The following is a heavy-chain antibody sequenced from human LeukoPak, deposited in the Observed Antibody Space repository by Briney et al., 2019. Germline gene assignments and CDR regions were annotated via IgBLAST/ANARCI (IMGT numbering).Heavy chain of an antibody. V-gene: IGHV3-7*01. CDR3: ARDASGYALYFDY. CDR1: GFTFSSYW. D-gene: IGHD5-12*01. CDR2: IEQDGSEK. J-gene: IGHJ4*02. Sequence: PGGSLRLSCAASGFTFSSYWMSWVRQAPGKGLEWVANIEQDGSEKYYVDSVKGRFTISRDNAKNSLYLQMNSLRAEDTAVYYCARDASGYALYFDYWGQGTLVTVSS.